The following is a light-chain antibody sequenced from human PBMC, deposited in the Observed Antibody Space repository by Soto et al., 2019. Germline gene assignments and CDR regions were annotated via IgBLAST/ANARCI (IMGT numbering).Light chain of an antibody. CDR2: DAS. CDR3: QQRTNWPTSIT. CDR1: QSISNY. Sequence: TQSASSLSASVGDRVTITCRASQSISNYLNWYQQKPGQPPRLLIYDASNRATGIPPRFSGSGSGTDFTLTISSLEPEDFAVYYCQQRTNWPTSITFGQGTRLEI. V-gene: IGKV3-11*01. J-gene: IGKJ5*01.